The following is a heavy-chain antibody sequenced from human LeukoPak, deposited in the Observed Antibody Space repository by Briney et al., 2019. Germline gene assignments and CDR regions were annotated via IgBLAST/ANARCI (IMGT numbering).Heavy chain of an antibody. J-gene: IGHJ6*02. CDR3: ASKRVATITDYYYGMDV. V-gene: IGHV1-69*02. CDR1: GDTFSSYT. CDR2: IIPILGIA. Sequence: SSVKVSCKASGDTFSSYTISWVRQAPGQGLEWMGRIIPILGIANYAQKFQGRVTITADKSTSTAYMELSSLRSEDTAVYYCASKRVATITDYYYGMDVWGQGTTVTVSS. D-gene: IGHD5-12*01.